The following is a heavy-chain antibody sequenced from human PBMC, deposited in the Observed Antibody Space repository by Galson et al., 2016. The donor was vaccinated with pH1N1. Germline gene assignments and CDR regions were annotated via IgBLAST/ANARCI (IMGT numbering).Heavy chain of an antibody. J-gene: IGHJ4*02. D-gene: IGHD2-15*01. CDR2: IASDERNT. CDR3: ARDEGFCGDISCLDVAH. Sequence: SLRLSCAASGFSFSVFGMHWVRQAPGKGLEWMGFIASDERNTYYGDSAKGRFTISKDKSKNTLYLQMNSLRPEDTALYYCARDEGFCGDISCLDVAHGGQGILVTVSA. CDR1: GFSFSVFG. V-gene: IGHV3-30*02.